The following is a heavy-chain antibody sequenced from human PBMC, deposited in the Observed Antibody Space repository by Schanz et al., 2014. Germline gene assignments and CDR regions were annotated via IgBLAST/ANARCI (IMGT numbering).Heavy chain of an antibody. CDR1: GFSLDIFA. CDR3: TRDVRLDRRGNWFDP. V-gene: IGHV3-23*01. Sequence: VHLLESGGGLVEPGGSLRLSCATSGFSLDIFAVSWVRQAPGKGLEWVSSFNDGGVNKYYADSVKGRFTISRDNSKNLLYLQMNSLRAEDTAVYYCTRDVRLDRRGNWFDPWGQGTLVTVSS. J-gene: IGHJ5*02. CDR2: FNDGGVNK. D-gene: IGHD1-1*01.